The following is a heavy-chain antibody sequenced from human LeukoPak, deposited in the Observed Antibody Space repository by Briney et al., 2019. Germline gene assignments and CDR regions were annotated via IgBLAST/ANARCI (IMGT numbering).Heavy chain of an antibody. Sequence: GGSLRLSCAASGFTFNYSWMSWVRHAPGEWLEWVANIKQRGSEKSYVDSVKGRFSISRDNTKNSVFLQMNSLRAEDTAVYYCARVGIDYLASYHFDHWGRGTLVTVSS. CDR1: GFTFNYSW. CDR2: IKQRGSEK. J-gene: IGHJ4*02. V-gene: IGHV3-7*01. D-gene: IGHD2/OR15-2a*01. CDR3: ARVGIDYLASYHFDH.